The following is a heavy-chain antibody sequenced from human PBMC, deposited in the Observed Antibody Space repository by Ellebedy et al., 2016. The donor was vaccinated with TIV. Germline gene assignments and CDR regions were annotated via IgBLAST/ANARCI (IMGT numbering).Heavy chain of an antibody. CDR3: VKDKGRRSSSSNYYYHYYLDV. Sequence: GGSLRLXCAASGFRFGDYYMNWIRQAPGEGLEWVSYISSSGATISYADSVKGRFTISRDNAKNSLYLQMKSLRAEDTAVYYCVKDKGRRSSSSNYYYHYYLDVWGQGTTVTVSS. CDR2: ISSSGATI. V-gene: IGHV3-11*01. J-gene: IGHJ6*02. CDR1: GFRFGDYY. D-gene: IGHD6-6*01.